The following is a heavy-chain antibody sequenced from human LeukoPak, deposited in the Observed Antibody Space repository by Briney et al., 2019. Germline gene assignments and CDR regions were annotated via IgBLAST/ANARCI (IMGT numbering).Heavy chain of an antibody. CDR2: IYSSGST. Sequence: SETLSLTCTVSGGSIRSSPYYWSWIRQPPGKGLEWIGYIYSSGSTNYKPSLKSRVTISADTSKTQFSLKLKSVTAADTAVYYCARTWGAAFDPWGQGTLVTVSS. D-gene: IGHD3-16*01. CDR3: ARTWGAAFDP. CDR1: GGSIRSSPYY. V-gene: IGHV4-61*01. J-gene: IGHJ5*02.